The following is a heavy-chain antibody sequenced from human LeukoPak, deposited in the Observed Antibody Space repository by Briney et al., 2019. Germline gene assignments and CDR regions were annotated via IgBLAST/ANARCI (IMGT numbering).Heavy chain of an antibody. V-gene: IGHV1-69*01. D-gene: IGHD6-13*01. CDR1: RGTFSSYA. J-gene: IGHJ6*04. CDR2: IIPIFGTA. Sequence: GASVKVSCKASRGTFSSYAISWVRQAPGQGLEWMGGIIPIFGTANYAQKFQGRVTITADESTSTAYMELSSLRSEDTAVYYCARDTGIAAAGGSYYYYGMDVWGKGTTVTVSS. CDR3: ARDTGIAAAGGSYYYYGMDV.